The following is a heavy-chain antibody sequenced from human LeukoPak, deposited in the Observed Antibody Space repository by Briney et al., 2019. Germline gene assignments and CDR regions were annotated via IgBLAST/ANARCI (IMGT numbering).Heavy chain of an antibody. CDR3: ARGGDYLDF. V-gene: IGHV3-7*05. CDR2: IKQDGSEK. Sequence: GGSLRLSCAASGFTFSIYWMSWVRQAPGKGLEWVANIKQDGSEKYYVDSVKGRFTISRDNANNSLYLQMNSLRAEDTAVYYCARGGDYLDFWGQGALVTVSS. CDR1: GFTFSIYW. J-gene: IGHJ4*02.